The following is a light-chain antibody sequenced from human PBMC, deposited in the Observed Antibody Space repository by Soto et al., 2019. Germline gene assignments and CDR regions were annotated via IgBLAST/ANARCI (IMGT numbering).Light chain of an antibody. V-gene: IGKV3-15*01. CDR2: GAS. Sequence: EIVMTQSPATLSVSPGERATLSCSASPSFNSNLAWYQQTPGQAPRLLIYGASTRATGVPARFSGSGSGTEFPITVSSLQDEEVAVYCCQQYTNWPTFGQGTQVEIK. CDR3: QQYTNWPT. CDR1: PSFNSN. J-gene: IGKJ1*01.